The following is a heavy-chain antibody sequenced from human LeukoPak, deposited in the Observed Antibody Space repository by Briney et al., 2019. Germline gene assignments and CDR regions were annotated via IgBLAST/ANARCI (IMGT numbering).Heavy chain of an antibody. V-gene: IGHV1-69*06. CDR1: GGTFSSYT. Sequence: ASVKVSCKASGGTFSSYTISWVRQAPGQGLEWMGGIIPLFGTPDYAQKFQDRLTITADKSTSTAYMELSSLRSEDTAVYYCASATLRCSGGSCYEMDVWGKGTTGTVSS. CDR3: ASATLRCSGGSCYEMDV. D-gene: IGHD2-15*01. CDR2: IIPLFGTP. J-gene: IGHJ6*04.